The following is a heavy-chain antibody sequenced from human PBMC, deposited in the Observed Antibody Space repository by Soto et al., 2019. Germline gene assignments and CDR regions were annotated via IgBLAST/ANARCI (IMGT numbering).Heavy chain of an antibody. CDR3: VRQSGYSSGWSDH. V-gene: IGHV1-18*04. CDR2: ISTFNGNA. J-gene: IGHJ5*02. Sequence: QVPLMQSGAEVKKPGASVKVSCKASGYTFSSNGISWVRQAPGQGLEWMGWISTFNGNAHYSQKFQDRVTMTTDTSTNTAYMELTSLRSDDTAIYYCVRQSGYSSGWSDHWGQGTLVTVSS. D-gene: IGHD2-15*01. CDR1: GYTFSSNG.